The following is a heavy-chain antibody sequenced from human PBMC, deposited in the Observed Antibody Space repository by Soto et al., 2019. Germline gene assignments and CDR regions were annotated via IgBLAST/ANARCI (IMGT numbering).Heavy chain of an antibody. D-gene: IGHD3-10*01. CDR3: ANSLDYYGSGSHLDY. CDR2: ISWNSGSI. CDR1: GFTFDDYA. J-gene: IGHJ4*02. V-gene: IGHV3-9*01. Sequence: GGSLRLSCAASGFTFDDYAMHWVRQAPGKGLEWVSGISWNSGSIGYADSVKGRFTISRDNAKNSLYLQMNSLRAEDTALYYCANSLDYYGSGSHLDYWGQGTLVTVSS.